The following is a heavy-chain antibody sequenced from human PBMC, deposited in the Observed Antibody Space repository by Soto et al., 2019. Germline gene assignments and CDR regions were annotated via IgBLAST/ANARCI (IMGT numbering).Heavy chain of an antibody. V-gene: IGHV3-73*01. CDR1: GFTFSGSA. D-gene: IGHD3-10*01. CDR2: IRSKANSYAT. J-gene: IGHJ4*02. Sequence: GGSLRLSCAASGFTFSGSAMHWVRQASGKGLEWVGRIRSKANSYATAYAASVKGRFTISRDDSKNTAYLQMNSLKTEDTAVYYCTRLVGGWRGSGAQYYFDYWGQGTLVTVSS. CDR3: TRLVGGWRGSGAQYYFDY.